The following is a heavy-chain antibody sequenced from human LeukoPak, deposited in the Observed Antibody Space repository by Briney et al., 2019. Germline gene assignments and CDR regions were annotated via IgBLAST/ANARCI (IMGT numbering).Heavy chain of an antibody. CDR3: ARDSSATMYYYGMDV. J-gene: IGHJ6*02. V-gene: IGHV3-23*01. CDR2: ISGSGGST. Sequence: GSLGLSFAASGFPFSSYAISWVRPAPGEGLGWVSAISGSGGSTYYADSVKGRFTISRDNAKNSLYLQMNSLRAEDTAVYYCARDSSATMYYYGMDVWGQGTTVTVSS. CDR1: GFPFSSYA. D-gene: IGHD5-12*01.